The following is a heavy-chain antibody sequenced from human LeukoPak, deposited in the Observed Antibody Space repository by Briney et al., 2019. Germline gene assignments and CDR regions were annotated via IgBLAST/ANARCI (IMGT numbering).Heavy chain of an antibody. Sequence: PSETLSLTCTVSGGSISSYYWSWIRQPPGKGLGWIGYIYYSGSTNYNPSLKSRVTISVDTSKNQFSLKLSSVTAADTAVYYCARKTHTARMNAFDIWGQGTMVTVSS. D-gene: IGHD5-18*01. CDR3: ARKTHTARMNAFDI. J-gene: IGHJ3*02. V-gene: IGHV4-59*01. CDR1: GGSISSYY. CDR2: IYYSGST.